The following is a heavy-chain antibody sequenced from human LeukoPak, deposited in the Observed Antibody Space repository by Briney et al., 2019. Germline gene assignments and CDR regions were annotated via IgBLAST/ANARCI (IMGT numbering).Heavy chain of an antibody. CDR3: ARNPYCSSTSCMGENYWFAP. CDR2: IYTSGYT. D-gene: IGHD2-2*01. Sequence: PSQTPSLTCTVSGGSISSGSYYWNWIRQPAGKGLEWIGRIYTSGYTDYNPSLKSRVTISVDTSKNQFSLKVNSVTAADTALYYCARNPYCSSTSCMGENYWFAPWGQGTLVTVSS. V-gene: IGHV4-61*02. J-gene: IGHJ5*02. CDR1: GGSISSGSYY.